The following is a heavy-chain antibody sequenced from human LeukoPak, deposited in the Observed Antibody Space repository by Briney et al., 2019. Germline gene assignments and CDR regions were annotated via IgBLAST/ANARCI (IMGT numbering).Heavy chain of an antibody. V-gene: IGHV3-21*01. D-gene: IGHD5-12*01. CDR3: ANPERGYANFDY. CDR1: GFTFSSYS. CDR2: ISSSSSYI. J-gene: IGHJ4*02. Sequence: KAGGSLRLSCAASGFTFSSYSMNWVRQAPGKGLEWVSSISSSSSYIYYADSVKGRFTISRDNAKNSLYLQMNSLRAEDTAVYYCANPERGYANFDYWGQGTLVTVSS.